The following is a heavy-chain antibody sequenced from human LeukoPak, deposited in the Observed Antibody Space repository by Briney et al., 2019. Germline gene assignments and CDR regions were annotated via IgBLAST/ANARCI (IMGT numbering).Heavy chain of an antibody. J-gene: IGHJ5*02. CDR2: INPNSGGT. CDR1: GYTFTGYY. CDR3: ARDPGRVFNWFDP. Sequence: GASVKVSCKASGYTFTGYYMHWVRQAPGQGLEWMGWINPNSGGTNYAQKFQGRVTMTRDTSINTAYMELSGLRSDDTAVYYCARDPGRVFNWFDPWGQGTLVTVSS. V-gene: IGHV1-2*02.